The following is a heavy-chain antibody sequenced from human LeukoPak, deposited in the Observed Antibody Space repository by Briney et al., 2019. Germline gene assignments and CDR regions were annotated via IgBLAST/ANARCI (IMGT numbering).Heavy chain of an antibody. CDR2: IIPIFGTA. D-gene: IGHD2-15*01. Sequence: GASVKVSCKASGGTFSSYAISWVRQAPGQGPEWMGGIIPIFGTANYAQKFQGRVTITADESTSTAYMELSSLRSDDTAVYYCARETPQEMYCSGGSCYSDYWGQGTLVTVSS. J-gene: IGHJ4*02. V-gene: IGHV1-69*13. CDR3: ARETPQEMYCSGGSCYSDY. CDR1: GGTFSSYA.